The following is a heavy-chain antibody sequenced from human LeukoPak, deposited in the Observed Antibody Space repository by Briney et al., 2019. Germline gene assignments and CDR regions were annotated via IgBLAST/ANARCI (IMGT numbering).Heavy chain of an antibody. Sequence: SETLSLTCTVSGGSISSTTYYWGWIRQPPGKGLEWIGSIYYSGSTYYNPSLKSRVTISVDTSKNQFSLKLSSVTAADTAVYYCASLKRYGYNFDYWGQGTLVTVSS. CDR2: IYYSGST. CDR3: ASLKRYGYNFDY. D-gene: IGHD5-24*01. CDR1: GGSISSTTYY. J-gene: IGHJ4*02. V-gene: IGHV4-39*07.